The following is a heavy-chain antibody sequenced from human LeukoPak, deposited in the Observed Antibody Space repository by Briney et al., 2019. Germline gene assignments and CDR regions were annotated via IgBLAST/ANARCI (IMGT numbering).Heavy chain of an antibody. CDR3: VKSNSRYQPWTLDI. Sequence: SETLSLTCTVSGGSINNYYWSWIRQPPGKGLEWIGYIFYNEGTSYNPSLKSRVTISVDTSNNQLSLKVNSVTAADTAMYYCVKSNSRYQPWTLDIWGRGTMVTVSS. V-gene: IGHV4-59*01. CDR1: GGSINNYY. J-gene: IGHJ3*02. CDR2: IFYNEGT. D-gene: IGHD2-2*01.